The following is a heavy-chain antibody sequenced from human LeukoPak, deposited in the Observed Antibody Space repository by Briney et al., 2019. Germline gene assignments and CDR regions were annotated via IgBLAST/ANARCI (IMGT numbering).Heavy chain of an antibody. CDR3: ARGESNWFDP. Sequence: GASVKVSCKASGGTFSSYAISWVRQAPGQGLEWMGRIIPIFGTANYAQKFQGRVTITTDESTSTAYMELSSLRSEDTAVYYCARGESNWFDPWGQGTLVTVSS. J-gene: IGHJ5*02. CDR2: IIPIFGTA. V-gene: IGHV1-69*05. CDR1: GGTFSSYA.